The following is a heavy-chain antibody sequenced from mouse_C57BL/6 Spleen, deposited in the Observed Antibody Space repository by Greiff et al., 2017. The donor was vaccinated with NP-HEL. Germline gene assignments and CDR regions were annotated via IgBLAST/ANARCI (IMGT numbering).Heavy chain of an antibody. CDR1: GFTFSSYA. V-gene: IGHV5-4*01. CDR3: ARGRYYGSSYAMDY. CDR2: ISDGGSYT. D-gene: IGHD1-1*01. Sequence: VQLKQSGGGLVKPGGSLKLSCAASGFTFSSYAMSWVRQTPEKRLEWVATISDGGSYTYYPDNVKGRFTISRDNAKNNLYLQMSHLKSEDTAMYYCARGRYYGSSYAMDYWGQGTSVTVSS. J-gene: IGHJ4*01.